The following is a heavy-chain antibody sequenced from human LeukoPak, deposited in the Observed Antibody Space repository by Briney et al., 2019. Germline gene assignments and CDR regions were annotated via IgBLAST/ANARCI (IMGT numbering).Heavy chain of an antibody. CDR2: ISSNDEK. Sequence: ESGPVLVKPTETLTLTCTVSGFSLNNARMGVSWIRQPPGKALEWLAHISSNDEKSYSTSLKNRLTISKDTSKSQVVLTMTNMDPVDTATYYCARLDSSTWYIDYWGQGTLVTVSS. D-gene: IGHD6-13*01. J-gene: IGHJ4*02. V-gene: IGHV2-26*01. CDR3: ARLDSSTWYIDY. CDR1: GFSLNNARMG.